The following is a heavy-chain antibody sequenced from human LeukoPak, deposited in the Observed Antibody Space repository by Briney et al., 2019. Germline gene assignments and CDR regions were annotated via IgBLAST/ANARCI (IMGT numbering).Heavy chain of an antibody. D-gene: IGHD3-16*02. Sequence: GESLKISCKGSGYSFTSYWIGWVRQMPGKGLEWMGIIYPGDSDTRYSPSFQGQVTISADKSISPAYLQWSSLKASDTAMYYCARQTEFMITFGGVIVYYFDYWGQGTLVTVSS. J-gene: IGHJ4*02. CDR1: GYSFTSYW. CDR2: IYPGDSDT. V-gene: IGHV5-51*01. CDR3: ARQTEFMITFGGVIVYYFDY.